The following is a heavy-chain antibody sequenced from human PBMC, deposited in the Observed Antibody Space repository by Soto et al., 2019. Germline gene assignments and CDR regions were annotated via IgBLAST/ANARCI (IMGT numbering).Heavy chain of an antibody. CDR1: GDSISSNNW. Sequence: SETLSLTCAVSGDSISSNNWWSWVRQPPGKGLEWIGEIYHSVSPNYNPSLKSRVTISIDTSKNQFSLKLSSVTAADTAVYYCARGPHCSSTSCYRKYFQHWGQGTLVTVSS. V-gene: IGHV4-4*02. D-gene: IGHD2-2*01. CDR2: IYHSVSP. J-gene: IGHJ1*01. CDR3: ARGPHCSSTSCYRKYFQH.